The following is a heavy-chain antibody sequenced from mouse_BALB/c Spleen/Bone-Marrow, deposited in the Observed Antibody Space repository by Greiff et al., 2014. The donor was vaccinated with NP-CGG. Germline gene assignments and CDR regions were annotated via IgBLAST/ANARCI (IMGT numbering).Heavy chain of an antibody. CDR3: TRGGNWEDFDY. CDR1: GFTFSSFG. J-gene: IGHJ2*01. D-gene: IGHD4-1*01. Sequence: EVQGVESGGGLVRPGGSRKLSCAASGFTFSSFGMHWVRQAPEKGLEWVAYISSGSSPIFYADTVKGRFTISRDNPKNTLFLQMTSLRSEDTAIYYCTRGGNWEDFDYWGQGTTLTVSS. V-gene: IGHV5-17*02. CDR2: ISSGSSPI.